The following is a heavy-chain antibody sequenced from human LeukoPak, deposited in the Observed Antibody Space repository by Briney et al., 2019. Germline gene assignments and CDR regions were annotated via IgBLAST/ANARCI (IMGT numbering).Heavy chain of an antibody. D-gene: IGHD4-17*01. Sequence: SVTLSLTCTVSGGSISSSSYYWGWIRQPPGKGLEWIGSIYYSGSTYYNPSLKSRVTISVDTSKNQFSLKLSSVTAADTAVYYCARHPAGYGDYRGDDAFDIWGQGTMVTVSS. CDR2: IYYSGST. J-gene: IGHJ3*02. V-gene: IGHV4-39*01. CDR1: GGSISSSSYY. CDR3: ARHPAGYGDYRGDDAFDI.